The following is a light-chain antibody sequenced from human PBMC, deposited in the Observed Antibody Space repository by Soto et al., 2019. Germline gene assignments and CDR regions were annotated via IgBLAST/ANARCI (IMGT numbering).Light chain of an antibody. CDR3: SSYTTSNTPLYV. V-gene: IGLV2-14*01. CDR2: EVS. Sequence: QSSLTQPASVSGSPGQSITISCTGTSSNTAGYNYVSWYQQHPGKAPKLMIYEVSNRPSGVSNLFSGSHSGNTASLTLSRLQAEDEANYYCSSYTTSNTPLYVFGTGTKVTVL. CDR1: SSNTAGYNY. J-gene: IGLJ1*01.